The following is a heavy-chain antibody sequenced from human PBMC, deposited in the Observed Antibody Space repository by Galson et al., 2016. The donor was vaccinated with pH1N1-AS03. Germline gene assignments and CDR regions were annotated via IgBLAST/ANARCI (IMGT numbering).Heavy chain of an antibody. CDR1: GGSFNNYY. D-gene: IGHD6-19*01. Sequence: TLSLTCTVYGGSFNNYYWNWIRQSPGKGLEWVGEINHSGSTDYNPSLKSRVTISVDPSKNQISLNLNSVTAADTAVYYCARGSYSSGWYRGRNAFDIWGQGTMVTVSS. CDR3: ARGSYSSGWYRGRNAFDI. J-gene: IGHJ3*02. CDR2: INHSGST. V-gene: IGHV4-34*01.